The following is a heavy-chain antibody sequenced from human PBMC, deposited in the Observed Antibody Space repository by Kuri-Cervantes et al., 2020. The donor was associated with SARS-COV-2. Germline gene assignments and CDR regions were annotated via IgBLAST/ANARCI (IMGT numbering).Heavy chain of an antibody. CDR1: GGSLSGYY. V-gene: IGHV4-34*01. Sequence: SETLSLTCAVYGGSLSGYYCNWIRQPPGKWLEWIGKIHHSGSTNYNPSLKSRLTISVDTSKNQFSLKLSSVTAADTAVYYCSRGPEYSSSNFRGLRGGDWFDPWGQGTLVTVSS. CDR3: SRGPEYSSSNFRGLRGGDWFDP. J-gene: IGHJ5*02. D-gene: IGHD6-6*01. CDR2: IHHSGST.